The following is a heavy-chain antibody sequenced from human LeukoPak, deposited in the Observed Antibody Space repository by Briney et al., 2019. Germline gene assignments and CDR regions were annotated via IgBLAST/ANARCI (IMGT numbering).Heavy chain of an antibody. CDR2: IYNSGST. CDR1: GGSISSYY. CDR3: ARDVGATPGYFDY. Sequence: SETLSLTCTVSGGSISSYYWSWTRQPPGKGLEWIGYIYNSGSTNYNPSLKSRVTISVDTSKNQFSLKLSSVTAADTAVYYCARDVGATPGYFDYWGQGTLVTVSS. V-gene: IGHV4-59*01. J-gene: IGHJ4*02. D-gene: IGHD1-26*01.